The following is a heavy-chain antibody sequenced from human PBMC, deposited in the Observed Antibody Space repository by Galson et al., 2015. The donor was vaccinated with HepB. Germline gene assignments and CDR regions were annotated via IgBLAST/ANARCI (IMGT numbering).Heavy chain of an antibody. D-gene: IGHD2-15*01. J-gene: IGHJ4*02. CDR3: ARGIGSALGYCSGGSCYLFDY. CDR2: ISYDGSNK. CDR1: GFTFSSYA. Sequence: SLRLSCAASGFTFSSYAMHWVRQAPGKGLEWVAVISYDGSNKYYADSVKGRFTISRDNSKNTLYLQMNSLRAEDTAVYYCARGIGSALGYCSGGSCYLFDYWGQGTLVTVSS. V-gene: IGHV3-30*04.